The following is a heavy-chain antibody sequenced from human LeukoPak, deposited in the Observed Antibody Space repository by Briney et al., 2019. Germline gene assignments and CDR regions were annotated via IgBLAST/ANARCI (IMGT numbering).Heavy chain of an antibody. Sequence: SVKVSCKASGYTFTGYHIHWVRQAPGQGLEWMGRIIPILGIANYAQKFQGRVTITADKSTSTAYMELSSLRSEDTAVYYCARDLGIVATNYGMDVWGQGTTVTVSS. D-gene: IGHD5-12*01. J-gene: IGHJ6*02. V-gene: IGHV1-69*04. CDR2: IIPILGIA. CDR3: ARDLGIVATNYGMDV. CDR1: GYTFTGYH.